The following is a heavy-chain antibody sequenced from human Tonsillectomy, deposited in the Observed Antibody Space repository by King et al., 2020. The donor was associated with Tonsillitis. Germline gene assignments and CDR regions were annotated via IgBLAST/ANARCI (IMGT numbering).Heavy chain of an antibody. CDR2: LRYDGTNN. J-gene: IGHJ4*02. D-gene: IGHD6-19*01. CDR1: GFTFSTSG. Sequence: VQLVESGGGVVQPGGSLRLSCAASGFTFSTSGMHWVRQAPGKGLEWVAFLRYDGTNNYYAGSVKSRFTISRDTSKNTLYLQMNSLRPEDTAVYYCAKDPKLWAVAGTYYFDSWGQGILVTVSS. CDR3: AKDPKLWAVAGTYYFDS. V-gene: IGHV3-30*02.